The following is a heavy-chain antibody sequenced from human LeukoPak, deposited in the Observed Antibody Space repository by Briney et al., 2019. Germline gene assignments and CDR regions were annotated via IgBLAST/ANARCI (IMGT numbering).Heavy chain of an antibody. J-gene: IGHJ4*02. CDR1: GGSVNNYY. Sequence: SETLSLTCTVSGGSVNNYYWNWIRQPPGKGLDRIGYIYYGGSTNYNPSLKSRVTISVDKSKNQFSLKLSSVTAADTAVYYCARGSGGEMATTTDFDYWGQGTLVTVSS. V-gene: IGHV4-59*02. D-gene: IGHD5-24*01. CDR2: IYYGGST. CDR3: ARGSGGEMATTTDFDY.